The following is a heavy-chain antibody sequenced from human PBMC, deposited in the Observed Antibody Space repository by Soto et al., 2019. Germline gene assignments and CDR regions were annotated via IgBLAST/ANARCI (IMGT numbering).Heavy chain of an antibody. CDR1: GYTFTSYA. Sequence: ASVKVSFKASGYTFTSYAMHWVRQAPGQRLEWMGWINAGNGNTKYSQKFQGRATITRDTSASTAYMELSSLRSEDTAVYYCAAGPTVPAAISSGRHYYGMDVWGQGTTVTVSS. V-gene: IGHV1-3*01. D-gene: IGHD2-2*01. J-gene: IGHJ6*02. CDR2: INAGNGNT. CDR3: AAGPTVPAAISSGRHYYGMDV.